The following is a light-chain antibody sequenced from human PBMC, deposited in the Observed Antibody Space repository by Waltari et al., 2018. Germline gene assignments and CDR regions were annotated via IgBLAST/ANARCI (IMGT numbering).Light chain of an antibody. CDR1: HSVFYRSDNKNY. CDR3: QQYYRSRT. Sequence: HSVFYRSDNKNYLAGYQHKPGQPLKLLFYWASTRESGVPDRFSASGSGTDFTLTINNLQAEDVAVYYCQQYYRSRTFGQGTKVEIK. CDR2: WAS. J-gene: IGKJ1*01. V-gene: IGKV4-1*01.